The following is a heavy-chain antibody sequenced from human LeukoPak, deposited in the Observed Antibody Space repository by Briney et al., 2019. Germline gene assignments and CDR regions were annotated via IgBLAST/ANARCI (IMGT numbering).Heavy chain of an antibody. Sequence: ASVKVSCKASGYTFTGYYMHWVRQAPGQGLEWMGWINPNSGGTNYAQKFQGRVTMTRDTSISTAYMELSRLRSDDTAVYYCARGSVFRDYVWGNKGLGYWGQGTLVTVSS. D-gene: IGHD3-16*01. CDR3: ARGSVFRDYVWGNKGLGY. CDR1: GYTFTGYY. J-gene: IGHJ4*02. V-gene: IGHV1-2*02. CDR2: INPNSGGT.